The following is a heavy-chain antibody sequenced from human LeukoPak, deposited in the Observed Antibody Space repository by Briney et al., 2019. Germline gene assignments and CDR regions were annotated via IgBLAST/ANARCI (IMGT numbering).Heavy chain of an antibody. Sequence: ETLSLTCXVYGGSXSGYYWSWIRQPPGKGLEWIGEINHSGSTNYNPSLKSRVTISVDTSKNQFSLKLSSVTAADTAVYYCARGLVRYFDWSPAGAYYFDYWGQGTLVTVSS. CDR1: GGSXSGYY. CDR2: INHSGST. D-gene: IGHD3-9*01. V-gene: IGHV4-34*01. J-gene: IGHJ4*02. CDR3: ARGLVRYFDWSPAGAYYFDY.